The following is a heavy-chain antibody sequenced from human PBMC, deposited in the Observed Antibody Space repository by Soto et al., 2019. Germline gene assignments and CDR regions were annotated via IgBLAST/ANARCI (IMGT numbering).Heavy chain of an antibody. CDR3: MSQRTTVPTQAYFDY. CDR1: GGSVTNSSYY. CDR2: VYYRGRS. Sequence: SETLSLTCTVSGGSVTNSSYYWGWIRQSPGKGLEWIGSVYYRGRSYSKSSVKSRVTISVDTSKNRFSLSLNSVTASDTAVYFCMSQRTTVPTQAYFDYWGPGALVTVSS. V-gene: IGHV4-39*01. J-gene: IGHJ4*02. D-gene: IGHD4-17*01.